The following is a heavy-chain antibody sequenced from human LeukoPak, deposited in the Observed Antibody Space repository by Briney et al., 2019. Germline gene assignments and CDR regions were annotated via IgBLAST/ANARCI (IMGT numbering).Heavy chain of an antibody. D-gene: IGHD3-10*01. CDR2: IYYSGST. CDR1: GGSISSNSYF. V-gene: IGHV4-39*01. J-gene: IGHJ5*02. CDR3: ASATYYYGSGSNNWFDP. Sequence: SETLSLTCTVSGGSISSNSYFWGWVRQPPGKGLEWVGTIYYSGSTYYNPSLKSRVTISVDTSKNQFSLRPSSVTATDTAVYYCASATYYYGSGSNNWFDPWGQGTLVTVSS.